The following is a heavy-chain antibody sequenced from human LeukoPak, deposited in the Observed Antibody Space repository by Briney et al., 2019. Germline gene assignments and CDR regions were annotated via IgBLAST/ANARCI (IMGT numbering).Heavy chain of an antibody. J-gene: IGHJ4*02. CDR3: ARGGQIQLWFDY. CDR2: IWFDGSNQ. D-gene: IGHD5-18*01. V-gene: IGHV3-33*01. CDR1: GFTFGSYG. Sequence: PGRSLRLSCAASGFTFGSYGMHWVRQAPGKGLEWVAVIWFDGSNQYYADSVKGRFTISRDNSKNTLYLQMNSLRAEDTAVYYCARGGQIQLWFDYWGQGTLVAVSS.